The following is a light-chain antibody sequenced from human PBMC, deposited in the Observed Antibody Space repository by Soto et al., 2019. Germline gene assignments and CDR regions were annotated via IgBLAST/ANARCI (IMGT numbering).Light chain of an antibody. V-gene: IGKV3-15*01. Sequence: EIVLTQSPATLSLSPGERVTLSCRASQSVSTNLAWYQQKPGQVPRLLISGASTRATGIPARFSGSGSGTEFTLTISSLQSEDFAVYYCQQYSDWPRTFGQGTKV. CDR3: QQYSDWPRT. J-gene: IGKJ1*01. CDR2: GAS. CDR1: QSVSTN.